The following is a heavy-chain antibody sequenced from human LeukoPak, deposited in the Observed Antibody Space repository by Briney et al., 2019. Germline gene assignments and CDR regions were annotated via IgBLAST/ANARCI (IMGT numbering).Heavy chain of an antibody. CDR3: AKGSYCGGDCYLLIDY. V-gene: IGHV3-30*18. D-gene: IGHD2-21*02. CDR1: GFTFSSYG. Sequence: GRSLRLSCAASGFTFSSYGMHWVRQAPGKGLEWVAVISYDGSNKYYADSVKGRFTISRDNSKNTLYLQMNSLRAEDTAVYYCAKGSYCGGDCYLLIDYWGQGTLVTVSS. J-gene: IGHJ4*02. CDR2: ISYDGSNK.